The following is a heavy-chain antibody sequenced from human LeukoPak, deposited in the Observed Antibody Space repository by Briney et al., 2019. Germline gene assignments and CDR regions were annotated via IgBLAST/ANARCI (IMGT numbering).Heavy chain of an antibody. CDR3: ARDTSGYYDY. CDR1: GFTFRNYG. D-gene: IGHD2-15*01. J-gene: IGHJ4*02. V-gene: IGHV3-33*01. CDR2: IWFDGSNR. Sequence: GGSLRLSCEASGFTFRNYGMHWVRQAPGKGLDWVGVIWFDGSNRYYADSVKGRFTISRDNSMNTLYLQVNSVRAEDTAVYYCARDTSGYYDYWGQGALVTVSS.